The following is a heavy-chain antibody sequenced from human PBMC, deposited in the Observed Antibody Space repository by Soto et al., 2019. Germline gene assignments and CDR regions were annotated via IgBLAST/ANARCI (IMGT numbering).Heavy chain of an antibody. V-gene: IGHV3-33*01. J-gene: IGHJ4*02. CDR1: GFTFGSYG. CDR2: IWYDGSNK. Sequence: QVQLVESGGGVVQPGRSLRRSCAASGFTFGSYGMHWVRQAPGKGLEWVAVIWYDGSNKYYADSVKGRFTISRDNSKNTLYLQMNSLRAEDTAVYYCARWGIAAGDYWGQGTLVTVSS. D-gene: IGHD6-13*01. CDR3: ARWGIAAGDY.